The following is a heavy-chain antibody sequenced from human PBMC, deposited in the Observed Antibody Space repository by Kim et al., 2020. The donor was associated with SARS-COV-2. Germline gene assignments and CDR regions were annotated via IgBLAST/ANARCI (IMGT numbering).Heavy chain of an antibody. CDR3: ARDPLDATYYYGMDV. V-gene: IGHV3-48*02. CDR1: GFTFSSYS. J-gene: IGHJ6*02. Sequence: GGSLRLSCAASGFTFSSYSMNWVRQAPGKGLEWVSYISSSSSTIYYADSVKGRFTISRDNAKNSLYLQMNSLRDEDTAVYYCARDPLDATYYYGMDVWGQGTTVTVSS. D-gene: IGHD1-1*01. CDR2: ISSSSSTI.